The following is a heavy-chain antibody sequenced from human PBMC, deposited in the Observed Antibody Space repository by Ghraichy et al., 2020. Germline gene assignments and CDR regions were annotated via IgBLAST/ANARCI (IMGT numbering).Heavy chain of an antibody. CDR2: ISWNSGSI. CDR1: GFTFDDYA. Sequence: GGSLRLSCVASGFTFDDYAMHWVRQAPGKGLEWVSGISWNSGSIGYAGSVKGRFTISRDNAKNSLYLQMNSLTAEDTALYYCAKDRVSDYYYGMDVWGQGTTVTASS. CDR3: AKDRVSDYYYGMDV. V-gene: IGHV3-9*01. J-gene: IGHJ6*02. D-gene: IGHD2-8*01.